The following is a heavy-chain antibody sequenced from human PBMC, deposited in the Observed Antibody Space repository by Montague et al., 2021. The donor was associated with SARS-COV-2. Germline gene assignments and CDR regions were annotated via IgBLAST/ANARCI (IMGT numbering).Heavy chain of an antibody. CDR2: IYQGAST. CDR1: GDSIMTTDC. CDR3: VRAGGFHNRPPV. D-gene: IGHD4-23*01. J-gene: IGHJ4*02. Sequence: SETLSLTCAVSGDSIMTTDCWSWVRQPPGKRLEWIGKIYQGASTNYNPSLKSRVTMSVDRPKNQVSLELYSVTAADTALYYCVRAGGFHNRPPVWGQGALVIVTS. V-gene: IGHV4-4*02.